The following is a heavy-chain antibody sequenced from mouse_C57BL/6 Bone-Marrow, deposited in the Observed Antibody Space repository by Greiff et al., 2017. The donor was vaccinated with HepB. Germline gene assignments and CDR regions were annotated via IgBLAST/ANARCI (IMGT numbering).Heavy chain of an antibody. CDR3: ARFDYAHHWYFDV. J-gene: IGHJ1*03. D-gene: IGHD2-4*01. V-gene: IGHV1-80*01. CDR1: GYAFSSYW. CDR2: IYPGDGDT. Sequence: VQLQQSGAELVKPGASVKISCKASGYAFSSYWMNWVKQRPGKGLEWIGQIYPGDGDTNYNGKFKGKATLTADKSSSTAYMQLSSLTSEDSAVYFCARFDYAHHWYFDVWGTGTTVTVSS.